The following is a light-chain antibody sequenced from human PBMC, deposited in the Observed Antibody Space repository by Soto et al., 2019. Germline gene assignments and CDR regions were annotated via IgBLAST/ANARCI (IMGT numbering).Light chain of an antibody. CDR2: DAS. J-gene: IGKJ1*01. CDR3: QQYGDSPT. Sequence: EIVLTQSPGTLSLSPGERATLSCRASQRISSNYVAWYQQKTGQAPMLRIYDASSRATGIPNRFSGSGSGTDFTLTISRLEPEDFAVFSCQQYGDSPTVGQGTKVDSK. V-gene: IGKV3-20*01. CDR1: QRISSNY.